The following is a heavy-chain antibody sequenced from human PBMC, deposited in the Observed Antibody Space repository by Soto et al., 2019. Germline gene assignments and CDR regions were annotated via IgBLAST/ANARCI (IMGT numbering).Heavy chain of an antibody. Sequence: SETLSLTCTVSGGSISSSSYYWGWIRQSPGKGLEWIGSIYYSGSTYYNPSLKSRVTISVDTSKNQFSLKLSSVTAADTAVYYCARHGEYYYYMDVWGKGTTVTVSS. V-gene: IGHV4-39*01. CDR3: ARHGEYYYYMDV. J-gene: IGHJ6*03. CDR2: IYYSGST. D-gene: IGHD7-27*01. CDR1: GGSISSSSYY.